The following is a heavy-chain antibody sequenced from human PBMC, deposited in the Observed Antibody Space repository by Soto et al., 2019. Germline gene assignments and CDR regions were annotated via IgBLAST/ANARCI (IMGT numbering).Heavy chain of an antibody. V-gene: IGHV3-23*01. J-gene: IGHJ4*02. CDR2: ISGSSGST. CDR3: AKDTGLGGTGSLCFDY. D-gene: IGHD1-1*01. Sequence: EVQLLESGGGLVQPGGSLRLSCAASGFTFSSYAMSWVRQAPGKGLEWVSTISGSSGSTYYADSVKGRFTISRDNSKNTLYLQMNSLRAEDTAVYYCAKDTGLGGTGSLCFDYWGQGTLVTVSS. CDR1: GFTFSSYA.